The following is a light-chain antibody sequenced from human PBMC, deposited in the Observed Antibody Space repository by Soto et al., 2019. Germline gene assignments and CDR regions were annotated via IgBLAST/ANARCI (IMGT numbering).Light chain of an antibody. J-gene: IGKJ1*01. V-gene: IGKV3-15*01. CDR1: QSVSSN. CDR2: GAS. Sequence: EIVMTQSPGTLSVSPGERATLSCRASQSVSSNLAWYQQKPGQAPRLLIYGASTRATGIPARFSGSGSGTEFTLTISSLQSEDFAVYSCHQYHSWSKTFGQGTKVEIK. CDR3: HQYHSWSKT.